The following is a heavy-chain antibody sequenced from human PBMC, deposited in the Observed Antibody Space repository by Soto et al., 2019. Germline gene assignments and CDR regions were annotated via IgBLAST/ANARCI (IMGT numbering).Heavy chain of an antibody. D-gene: IGHD2-2*03. CDR3: ARDSGYCSSSNCPNTDAFDI. V-gene: IGHV1-18*01. CDR2: ISAYNGNT. J-gene: IGHJ3*02. Sequence: ASVKVSCKASGYTFTSYGISWVRQAPGQGLEWMGWISAYNGNTNYAQKLQGRVTMTTDTSTSTAYMELRSLRSDDTAVYYCARDSGYCSSSNCPNTDAFDIWGQGTMVTVS. CDR1: GYTFTSYG.